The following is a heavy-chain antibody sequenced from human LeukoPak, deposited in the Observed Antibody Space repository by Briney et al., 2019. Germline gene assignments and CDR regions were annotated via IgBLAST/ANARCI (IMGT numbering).Heavy chain of an antibody. V-gene: IGHV4-59*01. CDR3: ASTDGSPYCSGGSCYSAGFDY. CDR1: GGSISSYY. Sequence: SETLSLTCTVSGGSISSYYWSWVRQPPGKGLEWVGYICNYCSANYNPSLKRRVPIPVDTSKNQLSLNLSSVTAADTAVYYCASTDGSPYCSGGSCYSAGFDYWGQGTLVTVCS. CDR2: ICNYCSA. J-gene: IGHJ4*02. D-gene: IGHD2-15*01.